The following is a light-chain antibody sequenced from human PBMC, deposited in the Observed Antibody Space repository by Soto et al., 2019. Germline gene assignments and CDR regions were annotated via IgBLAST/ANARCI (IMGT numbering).Light chain of an antibody. V-gene: IGLV3-21*04. Sequence: SYELTQPPSVSVAPGKTARITCEGNNIGSKSVHWYQQKPGQAPVLVIYYDSDRPSGIPERFSGSNSGNTATLTISRVEAGDEADYYCQVWDSSSDLHVVFGGGTKLTVL. J-gene: IGLJ2*01. CDR1: NIGSKS. CDR3: QVWDSSSDLHVV. CDR2: YDS.